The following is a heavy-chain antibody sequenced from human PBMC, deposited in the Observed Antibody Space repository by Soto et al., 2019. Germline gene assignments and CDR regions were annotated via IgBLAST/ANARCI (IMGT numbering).Heavy chain of an antibody. J-gene: IGHJ4*02. CDR1: GFTLSNYV. V-gene: IGHV3-48*01. Sequence: GGSLRLSCAASGFTLSNYVMNWVRQAPGKGLEWISCIGSSSVTIFHADSVKGRFTISRDSAKNSLYLQMNSLRAEDTAMYYCARVPSSGWPCSIDFWGLGTLVTVSS. CDR2: IGSSSVTI. D-gene: IGHD6-19*01. CDR3: ARVPSSGWPCSIDF.